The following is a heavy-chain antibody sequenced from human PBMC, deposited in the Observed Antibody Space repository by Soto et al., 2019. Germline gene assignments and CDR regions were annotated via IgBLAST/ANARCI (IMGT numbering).Heavy chain of an antibody. CDR2: INPNSGGT. D-gene: IGHD1-26*01. J-gene: IGHJ4*02. CDR1: GYTFTGYY. V-gene: IGHV1-2*04. Sequence: ASVKVSCKASGYTFTGYYMHWVRQAPGQGLEWMGWINPNSGGTNYAQKFQGWVTMTRDTSISTAYMELSRLRSEDTAVYYCARDRGSGHDYFDYWGQGTLVTVSS. CDR3: ARDRGSGHDYFDY.